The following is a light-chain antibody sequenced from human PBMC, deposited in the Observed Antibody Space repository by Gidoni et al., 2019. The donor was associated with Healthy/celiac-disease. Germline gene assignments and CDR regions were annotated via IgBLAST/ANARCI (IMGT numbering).Light chain of an antibody. CDR2: AAS. J-gene: IGKJ1*01. CDR3: QQSYSTPET. Sequence: DIQMTQSPSSLSASVGDRVTITCRASQSFSSYLNWYQQKPGKAPKLLIYAASSLQSGVTSRFSGSGSGTDFTLTISSLQPEDFATYYCQQSYSTPETFGQGTKVEIK. CDR1: QSFSSY. V-gene: IGKV1-39*01.